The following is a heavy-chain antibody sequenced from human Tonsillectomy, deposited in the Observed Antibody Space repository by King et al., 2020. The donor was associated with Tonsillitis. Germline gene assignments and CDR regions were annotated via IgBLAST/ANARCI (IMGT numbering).Heavy chain of an antibody. D-gene: IGHD2-8*01. CDR1: GFTFSDYA. CDR2: IRNDGTNT. CDR3: VRGSWGTNLRLGYAC. Sequence: VQLVESGGGVVQPGRSLRLFCAASGFTFSDYALHWVRQAPGTGLEWVAAIRNDGTNTYYADFVRGRFTISRDDSKSTLYLQMNSLRADDTALYYCVRGSWGTNLRLGYACWGQGTLVTVSS. J-gene: IGHJ4*02. V-gene: IGHV3-30-3*01.